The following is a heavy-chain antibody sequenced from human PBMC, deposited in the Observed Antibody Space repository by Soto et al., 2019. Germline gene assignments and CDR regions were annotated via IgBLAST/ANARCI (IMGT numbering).Heavy chain of an antibody. CDR2: IYSGGST. Sequence: GESLKISCAASGFTVSSNYMSWVRQAPGKGLEWVSVIYSGGSTYYADSVKGRFTISRDNSKNTMYLQMNSLRAEDTAVYYCARDLDSSSSSEGYYYYGMDVWGQGTTVTVSS. CDR1: GFTVSSNY. J-gene: IGHJ6*02. V-gene: IGHV3-66*01. CDR3: ARDLDSSSSSEGYYYYGMDV. D-gene: IGHD6-6*01.